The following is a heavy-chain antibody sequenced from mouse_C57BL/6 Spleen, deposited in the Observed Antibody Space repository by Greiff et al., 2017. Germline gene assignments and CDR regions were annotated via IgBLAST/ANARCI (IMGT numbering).Heavy chain of an antibody. CDR3: ARSHYYGSSTGGFAY. V-gene: IGHV1-54*01. J-gene: IGHJ3*01. Sequence: QVQLKQSGAELVRPGTSVKVSCKASGYAFTNYLIEWVKQRPGQGLEWIGVINPGSGGTNYNEKFKGKATLTADKSSSTAYMQLSSLTSEDSAVYFCARSHYYGSSTGGFAYWGQGTLVTVSA. CDR2: INPGSGGT. CDR1: GYAFTNYL. D-gene: IGHD1-1*01.